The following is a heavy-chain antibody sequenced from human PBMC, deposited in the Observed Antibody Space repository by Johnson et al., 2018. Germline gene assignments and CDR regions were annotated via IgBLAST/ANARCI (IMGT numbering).Heavy chain of an antibody. D-gene: IGHD4/OR15-4a*01. Sequence: QVQLVESGGGVVQPGRSLRLSCAASGFTFSSYAMHWVRQAPGKGLEWVAVISYDGSNKYYADSVKGRFTISRDNSKNTLYLQMNGRRAEDKAVYYCARVWSCLRMVAKHQEYAFDIRGRGTMVTVSS. CDR2: ISYDGSNK. CDR1: GFTFSSYA. CDR3: ARVWSCLRMVAKHQEYAFDI. J-gene: IGHJ3*02. V-gene: IGHV3-30-3*01.